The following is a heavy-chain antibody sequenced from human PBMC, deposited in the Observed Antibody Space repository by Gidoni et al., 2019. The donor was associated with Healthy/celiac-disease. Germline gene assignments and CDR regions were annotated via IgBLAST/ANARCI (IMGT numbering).Heavy chain of an antibody. CDR1: GGTFSSYA. V-gene: IGHV1-69*01. D-gene: IGHD3-3*01. J-gene: IGHJ6*02. Sequence: QVQLVQSGAEVKKPGSSVKVSCKASGGTFSSYAISWVRQAPGQGLEWMGGIIPIFGTANYAQKFQGRVTITADESTSTAYMELSSLRSEDTAVYYCARDGGYYDFWSGYYPPPYYYGMDVWGQGTTVTVSS. CDR2: IIPIFGTA. CDR3: ARDGGYYDFWSGYYPPPYYYGMDV.